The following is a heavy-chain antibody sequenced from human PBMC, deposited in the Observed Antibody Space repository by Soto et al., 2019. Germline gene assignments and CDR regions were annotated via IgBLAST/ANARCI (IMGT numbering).Heavy chain of an antibody. CDR3: AKAYCGSDCYPWRYLDY. D-gene: IGHD2-21*02. V-gene: IGHV3-23*01. CDR1: GFTFSSYA. CDR2: ISGSGGST. J-gene: IGHJ4*02. Sequence: GGSLRLSCAASGFTFSSYAMSWVRQAPGKGLEWVSAISGSGGSTYYADSVKGRFTISRDNSKNTLYLQMNSLRAEDTAVYYCAKAYCGSDCYPWRYLDYWDQGTLVTVSS.